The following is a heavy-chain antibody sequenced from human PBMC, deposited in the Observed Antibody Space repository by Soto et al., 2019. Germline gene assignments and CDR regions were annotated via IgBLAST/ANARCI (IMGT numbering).Heavy chain of an antibody. Sequence: QVQLVQSGAEVKKPGASVKVSCKASGYTFTSYDINWVRQATGQGLEWMGGMNPNIDNTGYAQKFQGRVTMTRNTSINTAFMELSSLRSEDTAVYFCARAVGSLSCMDVWGQGTTVTVSS. D-gene: IGHD3-16*02. CDR3: ARAVGSLSCMDV. V-gene: IGHV1-8*01. J-gene: IGHJ6*02. CDR2: MNPNIDNT. CDR1: GYTFTSYD.